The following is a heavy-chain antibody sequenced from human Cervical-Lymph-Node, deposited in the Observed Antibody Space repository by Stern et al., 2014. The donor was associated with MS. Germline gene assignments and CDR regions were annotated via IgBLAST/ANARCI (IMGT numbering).Heavy chain of an antibody. CDR2: ISWNSGSI. V-gene: IGHV3-9*01. CDR3: AKEGVRVAGTIYYGMDV. CDR1: GFTFDDYA. J-gene: IGHJ6*02. D-gene: IGHD6-19*01. Sequence: QLVESGGGLVQPGRSLRLSCAASGFTFDDYAMHWVRQAPGKGLEWVSGISWNSGSIGYADSVKGRFTISRDNAKNSLYLQMNSLRAEDTALYYCAKEGVRVAGTIYYGMDVWGQGTTVTVSS.